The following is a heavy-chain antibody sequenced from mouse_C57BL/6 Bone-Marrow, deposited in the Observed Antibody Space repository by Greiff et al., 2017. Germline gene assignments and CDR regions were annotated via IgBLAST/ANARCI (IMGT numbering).Heavy chain of an antibody. V-gene: IGHV2-2*01. Sequence: VKVVESGPGLVQPSQSLSITCTVSGFSLTSYGVHWVRQSPGKGLEWLGVIWSGGSTDYNAAFISRLSISKDNSKSQVFFKMNSLQADDTAIYYCARKAINWYFDVWGTGTTVTVSS. D-gene: IGHD2-4*01. CDR2: IWSGGST. CDR3: ARKAINWYFDV. J-gene: IGHJ1*03. CDR1: GFSLTSYG.